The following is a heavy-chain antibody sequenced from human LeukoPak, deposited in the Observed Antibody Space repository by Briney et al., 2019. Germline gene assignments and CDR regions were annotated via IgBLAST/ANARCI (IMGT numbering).Heavy chain of an antibody. J-gene: IGHJ4*02. CDR3: ARAPGPFTEYAFDY. Sequence: GRSLRLSCAASGFTFSNYAMHWVHQAPGKGLEWVAVISYDGSNKYYADSVKGRFTISRDNSKNTLYLQMNSLRAEDTAVYYCARAPGPFTEYAFDYWGQGTLVTVSS. CDR1: GFTFSNYA. CDR2: ISYDGSNK. V-gene: IGHV3-30*04. D-gene: IGHD1-14*01.